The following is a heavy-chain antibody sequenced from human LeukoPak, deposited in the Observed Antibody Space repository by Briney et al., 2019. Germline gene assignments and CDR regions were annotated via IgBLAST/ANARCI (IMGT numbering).Heavy chain of an antibody. CDR1: GGSFSGYY. Sequence: SETLSLTCAVSGGSFSGYYWSWIRQPPGKGLEWIGYISYSGSTNYNPSLKSRVTISVDTSKNQFSLKLSSVTAADTATYYCARLYSSSLGRVFDYWGQGTLVTVSS. D-gene: IGHD6-13*01. J-gene: IGHJ4*02. V-gene: IGHV4-59*01. CDR3: ARLYSSSLGRVFDY. CDR2: ISYSGST.